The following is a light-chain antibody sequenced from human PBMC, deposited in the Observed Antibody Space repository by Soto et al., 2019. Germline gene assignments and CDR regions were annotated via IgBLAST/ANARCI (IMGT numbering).Light chain of an antibody. Sequence: DIQMTQSPSSLSASVGDRVTITCRASQSISRYLNWYQQKPGKAPKLLIYAASSLQSGVPSRFSGSGSGTDFTLTISSLQPEDVATYYCQQSYSTPPYTFGQGTKLEIK. CDR1: QSISRY. CDR3: QQSYSTPPYT. V-gene: IGKV1-39*01. J-gene: IGKJ2*01. CDR2: AAS.